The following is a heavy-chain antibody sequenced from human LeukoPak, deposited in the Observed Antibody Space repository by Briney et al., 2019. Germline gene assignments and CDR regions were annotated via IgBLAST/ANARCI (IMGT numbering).Heavy chain of an antibody. Sequence: GGSLRLSYAASGLTFSSYGMSWVRQGPGKGLEWVSAIRGSGDSTYYVDSVKGRFTISRDHSKNTVYLQMNSLGAEDTAVYYCAKDRRSGPPDAFDMWGQGTMVTVSS. J-gene: IGHJ3*02. CDR1: GLTFSSYG. CDR3: AKDRRSGPPDAFDM. D-gene: IGHD3-10*01. V-gene: IGHV3-23*01. CDR2: IRGSGDST.